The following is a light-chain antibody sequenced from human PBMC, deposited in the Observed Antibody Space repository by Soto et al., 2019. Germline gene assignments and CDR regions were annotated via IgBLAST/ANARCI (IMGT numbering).Light chain of an antibody. Sequence: QAVVTQPPSASGTPGQRVTISCSGSNSNIGSNTVNWYQHLPGTAPKLLIYNGSQRPSGVPDRFSGSKSGTSASLAISGLQSEDEANYYCAAWDDSLNGVVFGGGTKLTVL. CDR3: AAWDDSLNGVV. V-gene: IGLV1-44*01. J-gene: IGLJ2*01. CDR1: NSNIGSNT. CDR2: NGS.